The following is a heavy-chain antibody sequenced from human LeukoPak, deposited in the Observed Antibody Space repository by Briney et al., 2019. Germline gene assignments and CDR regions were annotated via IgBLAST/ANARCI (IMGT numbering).Heavy chain of an antibody. D-gene: IGHD3-22*01. CDR2: ISGSGGST. CDR3: AKISDHSSGYYRPIYYFDY. V-gene: IGHV3-23*01. J-gene: IGHJ4*02. CDR1: GFTFSSYW. Sequence: GGSLRLSCAASGFTFSSYWMSWVRQAPGKGLEWVSAISGSGGSTYYADSVKGRFTISRDNSKNTLYLQMNSLRAEDTAVYYCAKISDHSSGYYRPIYYFDYWGQGTLVTVSS.